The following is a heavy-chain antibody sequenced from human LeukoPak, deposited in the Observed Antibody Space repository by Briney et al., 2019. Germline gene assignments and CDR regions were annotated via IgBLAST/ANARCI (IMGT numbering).Heavy chain of an antibody. J-gene: IGHJ4*02. CDR2: ISYDGSNK. V-gene: IGHV3-30*04. Sequence: PGRSLRLSCAASRFTFSSHAMHWVRQAPGKGLEWVAVISYDGSNKYYADSVKGRFTISRDNSKNTLYLQMNSLRTEDTAVYYCARDWQWLVKSGNIDYWGQGTLVTVSS. CDR3: ARDWQWLVKSGNIDY. CDR1: RFTFSSHA. D-gene: IGHD6-19*01.